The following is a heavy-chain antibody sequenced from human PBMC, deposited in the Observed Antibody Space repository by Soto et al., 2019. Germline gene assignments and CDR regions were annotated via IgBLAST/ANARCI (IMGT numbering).Heavy chain of an antibody. CDR3: ARASMIGVPGFFDV. J-gene: IGHJ2*01. CDR1: GASIINNHYY. Sequence: SETLSLTCTVSGASIINNHYYWNFSRQPPGKGLEWIGYIYYSGSTSYNPSLESRLTISIDTSRNQFSLELSSVTAADTAVYFCARASMIGVPGFFDVWGRGTLVTVYS. CDR2: IYYSGST. V-gene: IGHV4-30-4*08. D-gene: IGHD3-22*01.